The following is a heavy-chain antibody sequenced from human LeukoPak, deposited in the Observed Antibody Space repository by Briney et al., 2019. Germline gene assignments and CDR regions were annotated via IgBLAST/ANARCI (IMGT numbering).Heavy chain of an antibody. D-gene: IGHD6-13*01. CDR3: ATDSWGIAAAWDY. CDR1: GHTLTELS. CDR2: FDPEDGET. J-gene: IGHJ4*02. V-gene: IGHV1-24*01. Sequence: ASVKVSCKISGHTLTELSMHWVRQAPGKGLEWMGGFDPEDGETIYAQKFQGRVTMTEDTSTDTAYMELSSLRSEDTAVYYCATDSWGIAAAWDYWGQGTLVTVSS.